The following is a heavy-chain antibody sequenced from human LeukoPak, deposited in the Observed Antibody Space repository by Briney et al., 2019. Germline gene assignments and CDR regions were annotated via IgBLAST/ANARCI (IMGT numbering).Heavy chain of an antibody. J-gene: IGHJ4*02. V-gene: IGHV4-30-4*01. CDR2: IYYSGST. Sequence: PSETLSLTCTVPGGSISSGDYYWSSVRQPPGTRLESLGYIYYSGSTYYNPSLKSRVTISVDTSKNQFSLKLSSVTAADTAVYYCARVYCSGGSCYSRPSYFDYWGQGTLVTVSS. CDR3: ARVYCSGGSCYSRPSYFDY. CDR1: GGSISSGDYY. D-gene: IGHD2-15*01.